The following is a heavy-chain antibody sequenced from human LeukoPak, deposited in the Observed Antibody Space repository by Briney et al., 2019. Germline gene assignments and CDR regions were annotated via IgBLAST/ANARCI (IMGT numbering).Heavy chain of an antibody. Sequence: SETLSLTCTVSGGSISSGDYYWSWIRQPPGKGLEWIGYIYYSGSTYYNPSLKSRVTISVDTSKNQFSLKLSSVTAADTAVYYCAGDSIAAAQRVDYWGQGTLVTVSS. V-gene: IGHV4-30-4*01. J-gene: IGHJ4*02. CDR1: GGSISSGDYY. CDR3: AGDSIAAAQRVDY. CDR2: IYYSGST. D-gene: IGHD6-13*01.